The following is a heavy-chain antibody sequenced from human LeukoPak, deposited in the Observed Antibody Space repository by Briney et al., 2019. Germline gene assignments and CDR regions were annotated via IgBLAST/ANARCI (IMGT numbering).Heavy chain of an antibody. D-gene: IGHD6-19*01. Sequence: SETLSLTCTVSGGSISSSSYYWGWIRQPPGKGLEWIGNIYYSGSTYYNPSLKSRVTIFVDTSKNQFSLKLSSVTAADTAVYYCVIEGSGWYDYWGQGTLVTVSS. J-gene: IGHJ4*02. V-gene: IGHV4-39*01. CDR1: GGSISSSSYY. CDR2: IYYSGST. CDR3: VIEGSGWYDY.